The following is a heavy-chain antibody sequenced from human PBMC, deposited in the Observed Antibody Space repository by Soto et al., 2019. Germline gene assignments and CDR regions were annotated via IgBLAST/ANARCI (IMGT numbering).Heavy chain of an antibody. D-gene: IGHD3-10*02. CDR2: VYPTDSDT. V-gene: IGHV5-51*01. CDR1: GDTFGGRW. J-gene: IGHJ5*02. CDR3: ARFISSVRGVINWFDP. Sequence: EVRLVQSGPEVKKPGDSLRISCEAFGDTFGGRWIAWVRQKSGRGLEWVGMVYPTDSDTKYSPSFRGRVSISVDTSIRTVFLEWNSLQASDSGIYYCARFISSVRGVINWFDPWGQGTLVTVSS.